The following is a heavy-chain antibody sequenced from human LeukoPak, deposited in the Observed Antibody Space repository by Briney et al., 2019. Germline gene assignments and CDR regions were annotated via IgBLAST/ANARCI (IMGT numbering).Heavy chain of an antibody. CDR1: GGSISSGGYY. D-gene: IGHD3-3*01. V-gene: IGHV4-30-2*01. CDR2: IYHSGST. CDR3: ARASDFWSGYYTDYMDV. Sequence: SQTLSLTCTVSGGSISSGGYYWSWIRQPPGKGLEWIGYIYHSGSTYYNPSLKSRVTISVDRSKNQFSLKLSSVTAADTAVYYCARASDFWSGYYTDYMDVWGKGTTVTVSS. J-gene: IGHJ6*03.